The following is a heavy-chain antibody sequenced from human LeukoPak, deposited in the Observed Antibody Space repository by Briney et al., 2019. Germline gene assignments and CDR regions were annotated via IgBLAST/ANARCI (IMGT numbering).Heavy chain of an antibody. J-gene: IGHJ3*02. CDR2: IYYSGST. V-gene: IGHV4-59*12. Sequence: SETLSLTCTVSGGSISSYYWSWIRQPPGKGLERIGYIYYSGSTNYNPSLKSRVTMSVDTSKNQFSLKLSSVTAADTAVYYCARGVITMVRGVIGPTDAFDIWGQGTMVTVSS. D-gene: IGHD3-10*01. CDR3: ARGVITMVRGVIGPTDAFDI. CDR1: GGSISSYY.